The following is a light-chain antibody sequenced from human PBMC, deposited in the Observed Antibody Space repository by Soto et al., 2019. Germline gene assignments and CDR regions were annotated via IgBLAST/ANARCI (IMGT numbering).Light chain of an antibody. V-gene: IGLV1-47*01. CDR1: SSNIGSNY. Sequence: QSVLTQPPSASETPGQRVTISCSGSSSNIGSNYVYWYQQLPGTAPQLLIYRNNQRPSGVPDRFSGSKSGTSASLAISGLRSEDEADYYCAAWDDSLSVLYVFGTGTKLTVL. CDR2: RNN. J-gene: IGLJ1*01. CDR3: AAWDDSLSVLYV.